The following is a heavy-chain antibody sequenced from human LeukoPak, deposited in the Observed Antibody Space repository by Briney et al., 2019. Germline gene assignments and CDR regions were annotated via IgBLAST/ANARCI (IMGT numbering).Heavy chain of an antibody. CDR2: IYYSGST. CDR3: ARETVPAATTNWFDP. Sequence: SETLSLTCTVSGGSISSGDYYWRWIRQPPGTGLEWIGYIYYSGSTYYNPSLKSRVTISIDTSKNQFSLKLSSVTAADTAVYYCARETVPAATTNWFDPWGQGTLVTVSS. CDR1: GGSISSGDYY. V-gene: IGHV4-30-4*08. J-gene: IGHJ5*02. D-gene: IGHD2-2*01.